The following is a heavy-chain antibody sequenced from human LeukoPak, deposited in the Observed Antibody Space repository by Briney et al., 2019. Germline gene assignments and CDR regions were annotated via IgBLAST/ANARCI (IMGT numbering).Heavy chain of an antibody. J-gene: IGHJ6*02. CDR2: MNPNSGNT. CDR3: ARGLAVVRDYYYYGMDV. V-gene: IGHV1-8*01. CDR1: GYTFTSYD. Sequence: ASVKVSCKASGYTFTSYDINWVRQAGGQGLEWMGWMNPNSGNTGYAQKFQGRVTMTRNTSISTAYMELSSLRSEDTAVYYCARGLAVVRDYYYYGMDVWGQGTTVTVSS. D-gene: IGHD2-15*01.